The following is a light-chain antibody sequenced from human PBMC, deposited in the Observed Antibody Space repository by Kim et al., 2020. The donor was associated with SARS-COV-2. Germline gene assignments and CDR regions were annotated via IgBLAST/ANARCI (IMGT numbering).Light chain of an antibody. J-gene: IGLJ2*01. CDR2: DVS. CDR1: NSDVGGYDY. V-gene: IGLV2-14*03. Sequence: QSALTQPASVSGSPGQSITISCTGSNSDVGGYDYVSWYQQHPDKGPKLLIYDVSKRPSGVSNRFSGSKSGNTASLTISGLQAEDEADYYCSSSTTSNTLIFGGGTQLTVL. CDR3: SSSTTSNTLI.